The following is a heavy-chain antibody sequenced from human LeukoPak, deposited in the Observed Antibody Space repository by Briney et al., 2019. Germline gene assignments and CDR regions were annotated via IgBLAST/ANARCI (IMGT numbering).Heavy chain of an antibody. CDR2: INPNSGGT. V-gene: IGHV1-2*02. CDR1: GYTFTSYY. Sequence: ASVKVSCKASGYTFTSYYMHWVRQAPGQGLEWMGWINPNSGGTNYAQKFQGRVTMTRDTSISTAYMELSRLRSDDTAVYYCARGGYYYDSSGYYAYWGQGTLVTVSS. J-gene: IGHJ4*02. D-gene: IGHD3-22*01. CDR3: ARGGYYYDSSGYYAY.